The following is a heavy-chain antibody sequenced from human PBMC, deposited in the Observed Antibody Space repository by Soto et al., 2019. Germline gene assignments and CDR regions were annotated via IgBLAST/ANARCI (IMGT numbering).Heavy chain of an antibody. D-gene: IGHD3-10*01. CDR3: ARAHYYGSAMDY. J-gene: IGHJ4*02. Sequence: SETLSLTCTVSGGSISSYYWSWIRQPPGKGLEWIGYIYYSGSTNYNPSIKSRVTISVDTSKNQFSLKLSSVTAADTAVYYCARAHYYGSAMDYWGQGTLVTVSS. CDR1: GGSISSYY. V-gene: IGHV4-59*01. CDR2: IYYSGST.